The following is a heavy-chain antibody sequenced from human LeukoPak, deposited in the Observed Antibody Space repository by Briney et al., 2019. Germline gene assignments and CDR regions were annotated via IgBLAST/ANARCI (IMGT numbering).Heavy chain of an antibody. V-gene: IGHV1-46*01. CDR2: INPSGGST. J-gene: IGHJ4*02. CDR3: AKLATSDTGETY. Sequence: ASVKVSCKASGYTFTSYYMHWVRQAPGQGLEWMGIINPSGGSTTYAQNFQGRVTMTRDTSTSTVYMELRSLRSEGTAIYYCAKLATSDTGETYWGQGTLVTVSS. CDR1: GYTFTSYY. D-gene: IGHD3-16*01.